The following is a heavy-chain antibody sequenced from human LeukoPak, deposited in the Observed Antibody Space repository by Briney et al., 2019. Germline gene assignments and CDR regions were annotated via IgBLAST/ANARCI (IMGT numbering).Heavy chain of an antibody. D-gene: IGHD1-1*01. Sequence: SETLSLTCAVYGESFYGFYWNWIRQSPGKGLEWLGEVNYSGGSDYNPALESRIAISADASKRQFSLKLTSVTAADTAVYYCAIRLTTSRLATATTWFDPWGQGTLVSVSS. J-gene: IGHJ5*02. V-gene: IGHV4-34*01. CDR1: GESFYGFY. CDR2: VNYSGGS. CDR3: AIRLTTSRLATATTWFDP.